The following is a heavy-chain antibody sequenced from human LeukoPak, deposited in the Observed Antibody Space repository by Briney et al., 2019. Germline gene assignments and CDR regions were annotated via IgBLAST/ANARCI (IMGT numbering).Heavy chain of an antibody. V-gene: IGHV3-23*01. D-gene: IGHD4-11*01. CDR2: ISGSGGST. CDR3: AKGGLPLDAFDI. CDR1: GFTFSSYA. J-gene: IGHJ3*02. Sequence: GGSLRLSCAASGFTFSSYAMGWVRQAPGKGLEWVSAISGSGGSTYYADSVKGRFTISRDNSKNTLYLQMNSLRAEDTAVYCCAKGGLPLDAFDIWGQGTMVTVSS.